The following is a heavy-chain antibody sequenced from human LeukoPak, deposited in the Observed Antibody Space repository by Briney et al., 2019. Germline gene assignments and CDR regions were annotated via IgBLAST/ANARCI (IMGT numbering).Heavy chain of an antibody. D-gene: IGHD3-22*01. CDR3: ARVTSSGYYPYYYYYMDV. CDR2: IYTSGST. Sequence: MASQTLSLTCTVSGGSISSGSYYWSWIRQPAGKGLEWIGRIYTSGSTNYNPSLKSRVTISVDTSKNQFSLKLSSVTAADTAVYYCARVTSSGYYPYYYYYMDVWSKGTTVTVSS. V-gene: IGHV4-61*02. CDR1: GGSISSGSYY. J-gene: IGHJ6*03.